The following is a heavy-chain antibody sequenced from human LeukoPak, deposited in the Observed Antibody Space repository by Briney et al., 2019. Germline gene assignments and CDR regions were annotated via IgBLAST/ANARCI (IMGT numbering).Heavy chain of an antibody. Sequence: GGSLRLSGPASEFTSITFGIHWAGQPQAKGLGGWAFIRYDRTNKNYVDSVKGRFTISRDNSENTLYLQMNSLGAEDTAVYYCAKESGDHFEAFDIWGQGTMVTVSS. CDR3: AKESGDHFEAFDI. D-gene: IGHD1-26*01. J-gene: IGHJ3*02. CDR1: EFTSITFG. CDR2: IRYDRTNK. V-gene: IGHV3-30*02.